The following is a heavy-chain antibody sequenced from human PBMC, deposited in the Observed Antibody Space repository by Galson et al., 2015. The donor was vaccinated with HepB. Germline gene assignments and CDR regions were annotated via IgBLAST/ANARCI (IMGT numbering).Heavy chain of an antibody. V-gene: IGHV3-23*01. Sequence: SLRLSCAASGFTFSSYAMSWVRQAPGKGLEWVSAISGSGGSTYYADSVKGRFTISRDNSKNTLYLQMNSLRAEDTAVYYCAKDSQWLVLGHWFDPWGQGTLVTVSS. D-gene: IGHD6-19*01. CDR1: GFTFSSYA. J-gene: IGHJ5*02. CDR3: AKDSQWLVLGHWFDP. CDR2: ISGSGGST.